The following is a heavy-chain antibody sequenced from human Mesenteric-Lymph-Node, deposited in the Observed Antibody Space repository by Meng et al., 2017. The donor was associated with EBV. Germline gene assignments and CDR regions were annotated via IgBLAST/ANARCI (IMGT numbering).Heavy chain of an antibody. J-gene: IGHJ2*01. CDR3: ARGVAFIAARPDWYFDV. V-gene: IGHV1-69*01. CDR1: GVSNYA. Sequence: VQLVMCGAEVKKPGSSVKVSFKAPGVSNYAIIWVRQAPGQCLEWMGGIIPIFGTSNYPQKFQGRVTITADESTNTAYMELTSLRSEDTAIYYCARGVAFIAARPDWYFDVWGRGTLVTVSS. CDR2: IIPIFGTS. D-gene: IGHD6-6*01.